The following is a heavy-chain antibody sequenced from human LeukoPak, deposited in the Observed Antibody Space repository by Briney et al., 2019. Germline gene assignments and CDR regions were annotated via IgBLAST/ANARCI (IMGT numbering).Heavy chain of an antibody. Sequence: GASVKVSCKASGYTFTGYYMHWVRQAPGQGLEWMGWINPNSGGTNYAQKFQGWVTMTRDTSISTAYMELSRLSSDDTAVYYCARGNRIVVVVAATLGFDPWGQGTLVTVSS. CDR3: ARGNRIVVVVAATLGFDP. CDR2: INPNSGGT. J-gene: IGHJ5*02. D-gene: IGHD2-15*01. CDR1: GYTFTGYY. V-gene: IGHV1-2*04.